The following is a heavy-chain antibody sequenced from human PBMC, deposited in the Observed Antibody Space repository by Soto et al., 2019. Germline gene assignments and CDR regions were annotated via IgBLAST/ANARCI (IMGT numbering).Heavy chain of an antibody. CDR3: ARIESIARNWFDP. V-gene: IGHV5-10-1*01. CDR2: IDPVDSYV. Sequence: GESLKISCKTSGFSFTNYWISWVRHVPGKGLEWMGNIDPVDSYVNYSPSFQGHVTFSVDTSISTAFLHWSSLQASDSATYFCARIESIARNWFDPWGQGTLVTVSS. CDR1: GFSFTNYW. J-gene: IGHJ5*02. D-gene: IGHD6-13*01.